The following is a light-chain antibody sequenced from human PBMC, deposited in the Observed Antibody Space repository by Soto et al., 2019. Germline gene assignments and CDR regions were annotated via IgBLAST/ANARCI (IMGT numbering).Light chain of an antibody. CDR2: GNN. CDR1: SSNIGNNY. CDR3: GTWDGSLSAVV. Sequence: QSVLTQPPSVSAAPGQKVTISCSGSSSNIGNNYVSWYQQLPGTAPKLLMYGNNRRPSGIPDRFSGSKSGTSATLGITGLQTGDEADYYCGTWDGSLSAVVFGGGTKVTVL. J-gene: IGLJ2*01. V-gene: IGLV1-51*01.